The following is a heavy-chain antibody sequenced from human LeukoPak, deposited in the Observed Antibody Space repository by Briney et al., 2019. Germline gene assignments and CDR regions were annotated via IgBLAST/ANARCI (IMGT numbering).Heavy chain of an antibody. CDR2: IYYSGST. CDR3: ARDDSGPYYFDS. D-gene: IGHD6-19*01. Sequence: SETLSLTCTVSGGSISGYYWSWIRQPPGKGLEWIAYIYYSGSTNYNPSLKSRVTISLDTSKNQFSLKLTSVTAADTAVYYCARDDSGPYYFDSWGQGTLVTVSS. V-gene: IGHV4-59*01. CDR1: GGSISGYY. J-gene: IGHJ4*02.